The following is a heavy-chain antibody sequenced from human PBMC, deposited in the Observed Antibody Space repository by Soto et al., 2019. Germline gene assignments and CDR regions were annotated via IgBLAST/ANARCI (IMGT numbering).Heavy chain of an antibody. D-gene: IGHD3-3*01. CDR3: AHRVLRTVFGLVTTTAIYFDF. CDR1: GFSLTTSGVG. V-gene: IGHV2-5*05. J-gene: IGHJ4*02. Sequence: QITLNESGPTQVKPRQTLTLTCTFSGFSLTTSGVGVGWIRQSPGKAPEWLALIYWVDDKRYGPSLKSRLTITKDTSKNQVVLTMADLDPADTATYYCAHRVLRTVFGLVTTTAIYFDFWGQGTPVAVSS. CDR2: IYWVDDK.